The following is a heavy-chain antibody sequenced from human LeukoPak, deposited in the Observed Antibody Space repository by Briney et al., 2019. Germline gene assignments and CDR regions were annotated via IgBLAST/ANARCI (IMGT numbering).Heavy chain of an antibody. CDR3: AELGITMIGGV. D-gene: IGHD3-10*02. CDR2: IKQDGSEK. Sequence: GGSLRLSCAASGFTFSSYWMSWVRQAPGKGLEWVANIKQDGSEKYYVDSVKGRFTISRDNEKNSLYLQMNSLRAEDTAVYYCAELGITMIGGVWGKGTTVTISS. V-gene: IGHV3-7*01. CDR1: GFTFSSYW. J-gene: IGHJ6*04.